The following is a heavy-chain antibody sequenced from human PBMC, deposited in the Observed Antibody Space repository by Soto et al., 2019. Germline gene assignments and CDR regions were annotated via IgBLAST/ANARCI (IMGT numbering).Heavy chain of an antibody. J-gene: IGHJ3*02. D-gene: IGHD3-22*01. CDR2: INPSGGST. Sequence: ASVKVSCKASGYTFTSYYMHWVLQAPGQGLEWMGIINPSGGSTSYAQKFQGRVTMTRDTSTSTVYMELSSLRSEDTAVYYCGILGTSSVLRGTQDDIDIWGQGTMVTVS. V-gene: IGHV1-46*01. CDR3: GILGTSSVLRGTQDDIDI. CDR1: GYTFTSYY.